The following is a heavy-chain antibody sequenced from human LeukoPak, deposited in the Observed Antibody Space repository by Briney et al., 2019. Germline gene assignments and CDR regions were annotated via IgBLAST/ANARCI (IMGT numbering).Heavy chain of an antibody. J-gene: IGHJ4*02. D-gene: IGHD1-20*01. CDR1: GGTFISYA. CDR3: ASLDWYNWNYDY. Sequence: ASVKVSCKASGGTFISYAISWVRQAPGQGLEWMGRITPILGIANYAQKFQGRVTITADKSTSTAYMELSSLRSEDTAVYYCASLDWYNWNYDYWGQGTLVTVSS. CDR2: ITPILGIA. V-gene: IGHV1-69*04.